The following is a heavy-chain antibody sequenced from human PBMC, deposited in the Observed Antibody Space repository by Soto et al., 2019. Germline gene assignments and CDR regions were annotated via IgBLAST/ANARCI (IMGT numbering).Heavy chain of an antibody. V-gene: IGHV4-34*01. J-gene: IGHJ4*02. CDR2: INHSGST. CDR1: GGSFSGYY. Sequence: SSETLSLTCAVYGGSFSGYYWSWIRQPPGKGLEWIGEINHSGSTNYNPSLKSRVTISVDTSKNQFSLKLSSVTAAGTAVYYCARLRSSSWAFDYWGQGTLVTV. D-gene: IGHD6-13*01. CDR3: ARLRSSSWAFDY.